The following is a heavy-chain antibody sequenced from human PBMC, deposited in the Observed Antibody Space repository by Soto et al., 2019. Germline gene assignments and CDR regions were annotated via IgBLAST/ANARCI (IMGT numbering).Heavy chain of an antibody. J-gene: IGHJ4*02. CDR1: GYTYTSCA. Sequence: GASVELCCKASGYTYTSCAMQWVRHAHKQRLEWMGRINAGNGNTKYSQKFQGRVTITRDTSASTAYMELSSLRSEDTAVYYCARGPREPYSSSWYREVGATVQFGYWGQGTLVTVSS. D-gene: IGHD6-13*01. CDR3: ARGPREPYSSSWYREVGATVQFGY. V-gene: IGHV1-3*01. CDR2: INAGNGNT.